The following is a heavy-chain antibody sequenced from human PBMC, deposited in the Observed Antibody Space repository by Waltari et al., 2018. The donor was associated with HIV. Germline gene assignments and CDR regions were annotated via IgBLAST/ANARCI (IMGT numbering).Heavy chain of an antibody. D-gene: IGHD6-19*01. Sequence: EVQLVESGGGLVQPGGSLRLSCAGSGFTFSNYDMTWVRQAPGKGLEWISYISAGGTKYYADSVKGRFSISRDNAKNSLYLQMNSLRAEDTAVYYCAKAVGDTSGRYWGGDVWGQGTTVTVSS. J-gene: IGHJ6*02. V-gene: IGHV3-48*03. CDR3: AKAVGDTSGRYWGGDV. CDR2: ISAGGTK. CDR1: GFTFSNYD.